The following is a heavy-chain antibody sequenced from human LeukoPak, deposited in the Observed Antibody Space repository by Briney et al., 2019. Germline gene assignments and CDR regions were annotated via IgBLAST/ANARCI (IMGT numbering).Heavy chain of an antibody. D-gene: IGHD1-1*01. J-gene: IGHJ5*02. Sequence: TTSQTQSLTCTVSGDSISSSDYYWSWIRQHPGKGLEWIGYVYYSGTTYYNPSLKSRVIMSADTSENKFSLKLYSVTAADTAVYYCARQKSNNWMEYKRFDPWGQVT. CDR3: ARQKSNNWMEYKRFDP. V-gene: IGHV4-31*03. CDR1: GDSISSSDYY. CDR2: VYYSGTT.